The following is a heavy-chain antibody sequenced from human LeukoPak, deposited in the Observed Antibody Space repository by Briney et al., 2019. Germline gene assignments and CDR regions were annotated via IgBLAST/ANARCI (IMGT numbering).Heavy chain of an antibody. CDR3: ARATQTTLWDYYYGMDV. Sequence: GGSLRLSCAASGFTFSDYHMSWVRQAPGKGLEWVAVIWYDGSNKYYADSVKGRFTISRDNSKNTLYLQMNSLRAEDTAVYYCARATQTTLWDYYYGMDVWGQGTTVTVSS. V-gene: IGHV3-33*08. J-gene: IGHJ6*02. CDR2: IWYDGSNK. CDR1: GFTFSDYH. D-gene: IGHD1-1*01.